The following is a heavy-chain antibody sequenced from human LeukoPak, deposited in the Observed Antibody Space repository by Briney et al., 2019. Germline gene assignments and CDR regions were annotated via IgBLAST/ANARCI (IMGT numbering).Heavy chain of an antibody. Sequence: HPGGSLRLSCAASEFTFSSYSMNWVRQAPGKGLEWVSYITDSGNSKSYADSVKGRFTISRDNSKNTLYLQMNSLRAEDTAVYYCAKALSRVVIISAFYYYGMDVWGQGTTVTVSS. V-gene: IGHV3-48*01. J-gene: IGHJ6*02. CDR2: ITDSGNSK. CDR1: EFTFSSYS. D-gene: IGHD3-3*01. CDR3: AKALSRVVIISAFYYYGMDV.